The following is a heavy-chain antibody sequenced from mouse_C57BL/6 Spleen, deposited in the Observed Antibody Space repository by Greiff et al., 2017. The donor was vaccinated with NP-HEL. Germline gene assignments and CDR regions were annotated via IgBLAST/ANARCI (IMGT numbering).Heavy chain of an antibody. D-gene: IGHD1-1*01. V-gene: IGHV1-81*01. Sequence: VKLQESGAELARPGASVKLSCKASGYTFTSYGISWVKQRTGQGLEWIGEIYPRSGNTYYNEKFKGKATLTADKSSSTAYMELRSLTSEDSAVYFCARGGGSSYGFDYWGQGTTLTVSS. CDR1: GYTFTSYG. CDR3: ARGGGSSYGFDY. J-gene: IGHJ2*01. CDR2: IYPRSGNT.